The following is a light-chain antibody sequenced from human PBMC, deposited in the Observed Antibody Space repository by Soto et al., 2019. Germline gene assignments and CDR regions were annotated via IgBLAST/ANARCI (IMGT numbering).Light chain of an antibody. CDR2: GAS. J-gene: IGKJ2*01. CDR1: QSVSSSS. V-gene: IGKV3-20*01. Sequence: EIVLTQSPGTLSLSPGERATLSCRASQSVSSSSLAWYQQKPGQAPRLLISGASSRATGIPDRFSGSGSGTDFTLTISRLDPAHFPACYCHPHRRSPYTFGHGTKLEIK. CDR3: HPHRRSPYT.